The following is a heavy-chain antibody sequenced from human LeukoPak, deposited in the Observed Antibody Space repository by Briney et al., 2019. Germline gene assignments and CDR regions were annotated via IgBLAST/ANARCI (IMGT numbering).Heavy chain of an antibody. J-gene: IGHJ4*02. CDR2: ISAYNGNT. D-gene: IGHD3-9*01. V-gene: IGHV1-18*01. Sequence: VASVKVSCKASGYTFTSYAMHWVRQAPGQGLEWMGWISAYNGNTNYAQKLQGRVTMTADTSTSTAYMELRSLRSDDTAVYYCARDSHSIRLRYRTDYWGQGTLVTVSS. CDR1: GYTFTSYA. CDR3: ARDSHSIRLRYRTDY.